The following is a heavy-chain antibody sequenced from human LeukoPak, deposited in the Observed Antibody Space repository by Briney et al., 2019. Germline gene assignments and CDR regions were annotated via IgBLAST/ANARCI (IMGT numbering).Heavy chain of an antibody. V-gene: IGHV4-31*03. CDR2: IWNSGST. J-gene: IGHJ5*02. CDR3: ARDVSSTFPNRFDP. D-gene: IGHD6-6*01. Sequence: SETLSLTCSVSGDSISSRTYYWTWIRQHPEKGLEWIGYIWNSGSTNYNPSLKSRVTISVDTSKNQFSLKLTSMTAADTAVYYCARDVSSTFPNRFDPWGQGILVIVSS. CDR1: GDSISSRTYY.